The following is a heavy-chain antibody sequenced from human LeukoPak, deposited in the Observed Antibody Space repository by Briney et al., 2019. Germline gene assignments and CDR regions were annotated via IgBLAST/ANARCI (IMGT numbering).Heavy chain of an antibody. CDR1: DDSITIYY. CDR2: IDHTGIT. V-gene: IGHV4-59*01. CDR3: ARGRVSSSTWYRTYCYYFCMDV. D-gene: IGHD6-13*01. J-gene: IGHJ6*03. Sequence: PSETLSLTCTVSDDSITIYYWSWVRQPPGKGLEWIGYIDHTGITNYNPSLNSRVTISRDTSKNHFSLELSSATAADTAVYFCARGRVSSSTWYRTYCYYFCMDVWGKGTTVTVSS.